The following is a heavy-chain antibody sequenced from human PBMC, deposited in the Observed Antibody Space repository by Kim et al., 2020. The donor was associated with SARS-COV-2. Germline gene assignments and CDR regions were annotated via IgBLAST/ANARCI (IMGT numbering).Heavy chain of an antibody. CDR3: AKSREYQLPHDAFDI. D-gene: IGHD2-2*01. CDR2: ISYDGSNK. Sequence: GGSLRLSCAASGFTFSSYGMHWVRQAPGKGLEWVAVISYDGSNKYYADSVKGRFTISRDNSKNTLYLQMNSLRAEDTTVYYCAKSREYQLPHDAFDIWGQGTMVTVSS. V-gene: IGHV3-30*18. CDR1: GFTFSSYG. J-gene: IGHJ3*02.